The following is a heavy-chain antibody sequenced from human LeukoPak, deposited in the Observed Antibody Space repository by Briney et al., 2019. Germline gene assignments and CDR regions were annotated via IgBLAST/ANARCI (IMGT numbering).Heavy chain of an antibody. CDR1: GGSINSGSYY. CDR3: ARDVRDGYDYMDV. J-gene: IGHJ6*03. D-gene: IGHD2/OR15-2a*01. CDR2: IHSSGST. Sequence: SETLSLTCTVSGGSINSGSYYWSWIRQPAGKGLEWIGRIHSSGSTNYNPFLKSRVTISLDMSRNQFSLKLSSVTAADTAVYYCARDVRDGYDYMDVWGKGTTVTVSS. V-gene: IGHV4-61*02.